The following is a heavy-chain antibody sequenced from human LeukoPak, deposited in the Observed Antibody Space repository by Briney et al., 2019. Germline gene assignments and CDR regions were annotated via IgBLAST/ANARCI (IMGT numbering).Heavy chain of an antibody. J-gene: IGHJ3*02. CDR2: IRYDGSNK. V-gene: IGHV3-30*02. D-gene: IGHD3-10*01. CDR1: GFTFSSYA. Sequence: PGGSLRLSCAASGFTFSSYAMHWVRQAPGKGLEWVAFIRYDGSNKYYADSVKGRFTISRDNSKNTLYLQMDSLRAEDTAVYYCAKSYGSGSYEGAAFDIWGQGTMVTVSS. CDR3: AKSYGSGSYEGAAFDI.